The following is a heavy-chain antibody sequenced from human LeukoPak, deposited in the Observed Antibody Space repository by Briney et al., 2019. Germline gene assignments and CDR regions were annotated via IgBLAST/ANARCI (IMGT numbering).Heavy chain of an antibody. V-gene: IGHV4-4*07. CDR1: GCSISSYY. CDR3: ARDNVVAPAAIWDYYYYGMDV. CDR2: IYTSGST. J-gene: IGHJ6*02. Sequence: SETLSLTCTASGCSISSYYWSWIRQPAGKGLEWIGRIYTSGSTNYNPSLKSRVTMSVDTSKNQFCLKLSSVTAADTAVYYCARDNVVAPAAIWDYYYYGMDVWGQGTTVTVSS. D-gene: IGHD2-2*01.